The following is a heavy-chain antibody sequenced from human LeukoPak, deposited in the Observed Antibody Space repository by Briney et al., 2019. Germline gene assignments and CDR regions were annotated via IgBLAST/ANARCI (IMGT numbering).Heavy chain of an antibody. V-gene: IGHV4-59*12. Sequence: SETLFLTCTVSGGSISSYYWSWIRQPPGKGLEWIGYIYYSGSTYYNPSLKSRVTISVDTSKNQFSLKLSSVTAADTAVYYCARAPHDSSGYPTDIWGQGTLVTVSS. CDR1: GGSISSYY. D-gene: IGHD3-22*01. J-gene: IGHJ4*02. CDR2: IYYSGST. CDR3: ARAPHDSSGYPTDI.